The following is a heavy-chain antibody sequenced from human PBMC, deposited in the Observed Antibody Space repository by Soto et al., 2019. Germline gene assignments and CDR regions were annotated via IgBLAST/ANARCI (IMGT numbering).Heavy chain of an antibody. V-gene: IGHV4-30-4*01. CDR3: ARGGYDTSGQTFIGWGPDC. CDR1: GVSITSGSYY. D-gene: IGHD3-22*01. CDR2: RYYSGNT. Sequence: HVQLQESGPGPVTPSQTLSLSCTVSGVSITSGSYYWTWVRQSPGKGLEWIGYRYYSGNTYYNPSLNSRATISVDTSKNQFFLKLTSVTAADTAVYYCARGGYDTSGQTFIGWGPDCWAQGTLVTVSS. J-gene: IGHJ4*02.